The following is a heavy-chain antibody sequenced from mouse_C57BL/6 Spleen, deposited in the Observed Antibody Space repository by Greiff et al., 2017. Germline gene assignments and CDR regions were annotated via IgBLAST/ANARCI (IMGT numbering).Heavy chain of an antibody. J-gene: IGHJ1*03. V-gene: IGHV1-22*01. CDR1: GYTFTDYN. D-gene: IGHD1-1*01. CDR2: INPNNGGT. CDR3: ARLGGLYGSSHWYFDV. Sequence: EVQLQESGPELVKPGASVKMSCKASGYTFTDYNMHWVKQSHGKSLEWIGYINPNNGGTSYNQKFKGKATLTVNKSSSTAYMELRSLTSEDSAVYYCARLGGLYGSSHWYFDVWGTGTTVTVSS.